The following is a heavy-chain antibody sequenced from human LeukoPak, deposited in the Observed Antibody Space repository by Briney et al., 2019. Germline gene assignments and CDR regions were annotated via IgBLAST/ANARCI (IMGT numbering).Heavy chain of an antibody. Sequence: PGGSLRLSCAASGFTFSSYAMSWVRQAPGKGLEWVSAISGSGGSTYYVDSVKGRFTISRDNSKNTLYLQMNSLRAEDTAVYYCAKVDRPRSDAFDIWGQGTMVTVSS. D-gene: IGHD6-6*01. CDR3: AKVDRPRSDAFDI. V-gene: IGHV3-23*01. CDR2: ISGSGGST. CDR1: GFTFSSYA. J-gene: IGHJ3*02.